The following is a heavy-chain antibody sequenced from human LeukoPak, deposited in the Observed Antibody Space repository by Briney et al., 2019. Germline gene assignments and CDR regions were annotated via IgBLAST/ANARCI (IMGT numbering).Heavy chain of an antibody. J-gene: IGHJ6*02. V-gene: IGHV4-59*12. CDR2: IYYSGST. D-gene: IGHD5-12*01. Sequence: SETLSLTCTVSGGSISSYYWSWIRQPPGKGLEWIGYIYYSGSTNYNPSLKSRVTISVDTSKNQFSLKLSSVTAADTAVYYCARDKQIYSGPKYGMDVWGQGTTVTVSS. CDR1: GGSISSYY. CDR3: ARDKQIYSGPKYGMDV.